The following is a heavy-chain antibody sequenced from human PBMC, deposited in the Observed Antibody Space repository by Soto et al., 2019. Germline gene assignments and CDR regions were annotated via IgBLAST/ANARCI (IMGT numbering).Heavy chain of an antibody. D-gene: IGHD3-10*01. J-gene: IGHJ4*02. CDR2: ISSNGVST. CDR1: GFTFSSYA. Sequence: SGGSLRLSCAASGFTFSSYAMHWVRQAPGKGLEYVSAISSNGVSTYYANSVKGSFTISRDNSKNTLYLQLGSLRAEDMAVYYCARAHHLWFGDHFDYWGQGTLVTVSS. V-gene: IGHV3-64*01. CDR3: ARAHHLWFGDHFDY.